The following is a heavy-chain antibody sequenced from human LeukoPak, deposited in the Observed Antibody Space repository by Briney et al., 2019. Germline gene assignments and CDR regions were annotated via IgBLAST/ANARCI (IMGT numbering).Heavy chain of an antibody. Sequence: SETLSLTCAVYGGSFSGYYWSWIRQPPGKGLEWIGEINHSGSTNYNPSLKSRVTISVDTSKNQFSLKLSSVTAADTAVYHCARKGRARYGMDVWGQGTTVTVSS. CDR3: ARKGRARYGMDV. CDR1: GGSFSGYY. CDR2: INHSGST. V-gene: IGHV4-34*01. J-gene: IGHJ6*02. D-gene: IGHD2-15*01.